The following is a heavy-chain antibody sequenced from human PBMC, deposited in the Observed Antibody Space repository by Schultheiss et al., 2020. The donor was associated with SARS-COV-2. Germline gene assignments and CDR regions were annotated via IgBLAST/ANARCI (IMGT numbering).Heavy chain of an antibody. D-gene: IGHD6-13*01. V-gene: IGHV3-33*01. CDR3: ARGWIAAIGPEY. CDR2: IWYDGSNK. J-gene: IGHJ4*02. CDR1: GFTFSSCG. Sequence: GESLKISCAASGFTFSSCGMHWVRQAPGKGLEWVAVIWYDGSNKYYADSVKGRFTISRDNSKNTLYLQMNSLRAEDTAVYYCARGWIAAIGPEYWGQGTLVTVSS.